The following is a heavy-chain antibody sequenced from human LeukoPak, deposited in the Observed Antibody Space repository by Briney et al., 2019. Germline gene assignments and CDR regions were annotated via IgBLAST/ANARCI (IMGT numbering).Heavy chain of an antibody. CDR3: AREAPPYYGDYDY. J-gene: IGHJ4*02. CDR1: GGPISSSNYY. V-gene: IGHV4-39*07. Sequence: PSETLSLTCTVSGGPISSSNYYWDRIRQPPGKGLEWIVSIHYSGNTYYNPSLKSRVTISVDTSKNQFSLKLSSVTAADTAVYYCAREAPPYYGDYDYWGQGTLVTVSS. CDR2: IHYSGNT. D-gene: IGHD4-17*01.